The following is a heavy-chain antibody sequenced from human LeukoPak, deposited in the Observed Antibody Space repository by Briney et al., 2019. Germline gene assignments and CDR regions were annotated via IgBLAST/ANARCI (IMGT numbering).Heavy chain of an antibody. CDR1: GFTFGYHA. J-gene: IGHJ4*02. D-gene: IGHD2-2*01. Sequence: GRSLRLSCTASGFTFGYHAINWVRQAPGRGLEWVGFIRSQAYSGTTEYATSVKDRFTISRDDSKSIAYLQMNSLKTEDTAVYYCTRDIVSISQPYYFDYWGQGTLVTVSS. CDR3: TRDIVSISQPYYFDY. CDR2: IRSQAYSGTT. V-gene: IGHV3-49*04.